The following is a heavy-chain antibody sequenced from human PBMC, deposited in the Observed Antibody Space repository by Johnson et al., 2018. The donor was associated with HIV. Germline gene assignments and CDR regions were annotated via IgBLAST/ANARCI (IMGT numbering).Heavy chain of an antibody. D-gene: IGHD6-6*01. J-gene: IGHJ3*02. Sequence: VQLVESGGGLVKPGGSLRLSCTASGFTFSNYYMNWVRQAPGKGLEWLSHISTSGTTIYYAASVKGRFPISRDNSKNTLYLQMSSLRADDTAVYYCAKGVRGSSCYDAFDIWGQGTMVTVSS. CDR3: AKGVRGSSCYDAFDI. CDR2: ISTSGTTI. CDR1: GFTFSNYY. V-gene: IGHV3-23*04.